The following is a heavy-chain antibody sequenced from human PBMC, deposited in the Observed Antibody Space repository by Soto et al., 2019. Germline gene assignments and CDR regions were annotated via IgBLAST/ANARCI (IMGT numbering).Heavy chain of an antibody. J-gene: IGHJ4*01. CDR2: INHSGST. CDR3: ASGTFNTISFDF. Sequence: SETLSLTCAVYGGSFSGYYWSWIRQPPGKGLEWIGEINHSGSTNYNPSLKSRVTISVDTSENQFSLKLTSVTAADTAVYYCASGTFNTISFDFWGHGRQVTVSS. CDR1: GGSFSGYY. V-gene: IGHV4-34*01. D-gene: IGHD2-2*01.